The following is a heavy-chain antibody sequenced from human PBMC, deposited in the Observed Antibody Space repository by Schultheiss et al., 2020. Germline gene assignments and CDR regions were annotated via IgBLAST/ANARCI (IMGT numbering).Heavy chain of an antibody. CDR3: ARITYPTLPFFDY. J-gene: IGHJ4*02. Sequence: SGPTLVKPTQTLTLTCTFSGFSLSAYGMCVTWIRQPPGKALEWLARIDWDDDKYYSTSLKTRLTISKDTSKNQVVLTMTNMDPVDTATYYCARITYPTLPFFDYWGQGTLVTVSS. CDR2: IDWDDDK. CDR1: GFSLSAYGMC. V-gene: IGHV2-70*11.